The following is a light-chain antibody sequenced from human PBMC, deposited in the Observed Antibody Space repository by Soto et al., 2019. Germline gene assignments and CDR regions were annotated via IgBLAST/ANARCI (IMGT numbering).Light chain of an antibody. CDR2: KAS. CDR1: QSISSW. CDR3: QQYKSHRRT. Sequence: DIQMTQSPSTLSASVGDRVTMTCRASQSISSWLAWYQQKPGKAPKLLINKASSLESGVPSRFSGSGSGTEFTLTISSLQPDDFATYYCQQYKSHRRTFGQGTMVDIK. V-gene: IGKV1-5*03. J-gene: IGKJ1*01.